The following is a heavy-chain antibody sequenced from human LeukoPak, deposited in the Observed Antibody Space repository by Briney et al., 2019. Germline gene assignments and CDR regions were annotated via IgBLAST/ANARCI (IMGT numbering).Heavy chain of an antibody. Sequence: SETLSLTCTVSGGSISSSSYYWGWIRQPPGKGLEWIGSIYYSGSTYYNPSLKSRVTISVDTSKNQSSLKLSSVTAADTAVYYCARVKRDYVWGSPYYYYYYMDVWGKGTTVTVSS. CDR3: ARVKRDYVWGSPYYYYYYMDV. CDR2: IYYSGST. D-gene: IGHD3-16*01. J-gene: IGHJ6*03. CDR1: GGSISSSSYY. V-gene: IGHV4-39*07.